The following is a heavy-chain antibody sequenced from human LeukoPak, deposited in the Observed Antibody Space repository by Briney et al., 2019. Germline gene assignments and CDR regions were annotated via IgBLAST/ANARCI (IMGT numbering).Heavy chain of an antibody. CDR1: GDSIRSASYY. D-gene: IGHD2-8*01. Sequence: SETLSLTCTVSGDSIRSASYYWAWIRQPPGKGLEWIGTTYYSGTISYNSSLKSRVTISVDTSKNQVSLTVTSVTAADTAMFYCARLMADPNAFDLWGQGTMVTVSS. CDR3: ARLMADPNAFDL. J-gene: IGHJ3*01. CDR2: TYYSGTI. V-gene: IGHV4-39*01.